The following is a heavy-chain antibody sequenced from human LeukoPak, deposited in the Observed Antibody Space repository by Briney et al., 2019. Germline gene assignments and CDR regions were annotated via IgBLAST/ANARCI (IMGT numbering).Heavy chain of an antibody. J-gene: IGHJ5*02. V-gene: IGHV3-23*01. CDR1: GFTFSNYD. CDR3: RGALLSSCLYGMDA. CDR2: IAGNSVTI. D-gene: IGHD4-17*01. Sequence: QPGGSLSLTCTASGFTFSNYDSSWVRQAPGRGLEWVSVIAGNSVTIRYADSVKGRFTISRDNSKNTGFLLMNSLKVEDAVLYYARGALLSSCLYGMDAWGQGTLVTVSS.